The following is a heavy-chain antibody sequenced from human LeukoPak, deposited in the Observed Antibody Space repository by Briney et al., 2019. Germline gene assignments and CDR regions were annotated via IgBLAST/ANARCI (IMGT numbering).Heavy chain of an antibody. CDR2: ITGSGGNT. V-gene: IGHV3-23*01. J-gene: IGHJ4*02. D-gene: IGHD3-9*01. CDR1: GFTFSNYA. Sequence: GGSLRLSCAASGFTFSNYAMSWVRQAPGKGLEWVSAITGSGGNTYYADSVKGRFTISRDNSKNTVFLQMNSLRAEDTAVYYCAKWGDYDVLTGYYVSDCWGQGTLVTVSS. CDR3: AKWGDYDVLTGYYVSDC.